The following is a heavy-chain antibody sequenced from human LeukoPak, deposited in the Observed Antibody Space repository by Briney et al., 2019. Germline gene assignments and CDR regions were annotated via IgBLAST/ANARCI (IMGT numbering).Heavy chain of an antibody. CDR3: VRTGAGYYYYYMDV. CDR1: GYSISSGYY. CDR2: IYRSGST. D-gene: IGHD1-26*01. V-gene: IGHV4-38-2*02. J-gene: IGHJ6*03. Sequence: SETLSLTCTVSGYSISSGYYWGWIRQPPGKGLEWIGTIYRSGSTYSNPSLRGRVTISVDTSKNQFSLKLSSVTAADTAVYYCVRTGAGYYYYYMDVWGKGTTVTVSS.